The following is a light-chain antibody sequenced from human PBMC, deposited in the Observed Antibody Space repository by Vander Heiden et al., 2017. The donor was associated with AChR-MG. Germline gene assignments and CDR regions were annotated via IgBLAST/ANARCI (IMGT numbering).Light chain of an antibody. V-gene: IGLV1-44*01. J-gene: IGLJ1*01. CDR3: AAWNDSLSGYV. Sequence: QSVLTLPPSASGTPGQRVTISCSGIRPNIVSNAVHSFQQLPGTAPKLLIHTDNRRPSEVPDRFSGSKSGTSASLAISGLQTEDEADYYCAAWNDSLSGYVFGTGTQVTVL. CDR1: RPNIVSNA. CDR2: TDN.